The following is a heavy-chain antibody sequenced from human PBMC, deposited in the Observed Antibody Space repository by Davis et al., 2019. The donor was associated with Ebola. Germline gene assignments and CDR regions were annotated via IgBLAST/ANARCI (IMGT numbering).Heavy chain of an antibody. CDR2: IYSGAGGST. CDR3: ASRTYGSGSY. V-gene: IGHV3-53*01. J-gene: IGHJ4*02. D-gene: IGHD3-10*01. CDR1: GFSFRDYY. Sequence: GESLKISCAASGFSFRDYYMTWVRQAPGKGLEWVSIIYSGAGGSTYYADSVKGRFTISRDDSRSTLFLQMNSLRADDTAVYYCASRTYGSGSYWGQGTLVTVSS.